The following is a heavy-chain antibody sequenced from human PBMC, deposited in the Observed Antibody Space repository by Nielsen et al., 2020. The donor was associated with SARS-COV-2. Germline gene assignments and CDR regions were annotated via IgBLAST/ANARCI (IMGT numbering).Heavy chain of an antibody. CDR2: ISWNSGSI. J-gene: IGHJ4*02. V-gene: IGHV3-9*01. CDR3: AKDPSYSDIRCYYVV. CDR1: GFTFDDYA. Sequence: GGSLRLSCAASGFTFDDYAMHWVRQAPGKGLEWVSGISWNSGSIGYADSVKGRFTISRDNAKNSLYLQMNSLRAEDTALYYCAKDPSYSDIRCYYVVWVQGTLVTVSS. D-gene: IGHD3-22*01.